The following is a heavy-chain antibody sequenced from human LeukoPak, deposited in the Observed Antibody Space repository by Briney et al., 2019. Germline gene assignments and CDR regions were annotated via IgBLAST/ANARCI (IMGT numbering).Heavy chain of an antibody. D-gene: IGHD3-3*01. V-gene: IGHV6-1*01. CDR1: GDSVSSNSAA. Sequence: SQNLSLTCAISGDSVSSNSAAWTWIRQSPSRGLEWLGRTYYRSRWYNDYAGSVKSRITINPDTSKNHFSLQLNSVTPEDTAFYYCARGSGGDWFDPWGQGTLVTVSS. CDR3: ARGSGGDWFDP. CDR2: TYYRSRWYN. J-gene: IGHJ5*02.